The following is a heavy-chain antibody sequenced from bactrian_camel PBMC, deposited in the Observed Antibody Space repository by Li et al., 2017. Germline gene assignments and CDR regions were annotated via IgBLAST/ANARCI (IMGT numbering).Heavy chain of an antibody. CDR3: AKIRSPNYNAGWNPGFAF. CDR2: ITTGGGST. CDR1: IYTDNYS. D-gene: IGHD2*01. V-gene: IGHV3S1*01. J-gene: IGHJ6*01. Sequence: HVQLVESGGGSVQAGGSLRLSCSASIYTDNYSLGWFRQAPGKGLEWVSAITTGGGSTYYLDSVKGRFTISRDNAKNTVYLKLNSLKSEDTAMYYCAKIRSPNYNAGWNPGFAFWGQGTQVTVS.